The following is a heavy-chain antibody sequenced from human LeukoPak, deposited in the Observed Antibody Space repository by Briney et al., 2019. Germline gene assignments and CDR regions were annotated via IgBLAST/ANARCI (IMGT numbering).Heavy chain of an antibody. D-gene: IGHD6-19*01. Sequence: TGGSLKLSCAASGFTFSGSAMHWVRQASGKGLEWVGRIRSKANSYATAYAASVKGRFTISRDDSKNTAYLQTNSLKTEDTAVYYCTRQWLVPYYFDYWGQGTLVTVSS. J-gene: IGHJ4*02. CDR1: GFTFSGSA. CDR3: TRQWLVPYYFDY. CDR2: IRSKANSYAT. V-gene: IGHV3-73*01.